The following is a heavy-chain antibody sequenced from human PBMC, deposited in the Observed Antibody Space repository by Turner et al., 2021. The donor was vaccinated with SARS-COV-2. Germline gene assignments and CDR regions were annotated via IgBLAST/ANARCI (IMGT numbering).Heavy chain of an antibody. J-gene: IGHJ2*01. D-gene: IGHD7-27*01. CDR2: MNLRGTT. Sequence: QGQLQQWGAGLLKPSETRSLTCAIYGGSFSGYEWTWIRQPPGKGLEWIGKMNLRGTTDSNPSLKSRVTLSGDRAKNQFSLNLTSVTAADTAVYYCARVWVRWWYFDLWGRGTLVTVSS. V-gene: IGHV4-34*01. CDR3: ARVWVRWWYFDL. CDR1: GGSFSGYE.